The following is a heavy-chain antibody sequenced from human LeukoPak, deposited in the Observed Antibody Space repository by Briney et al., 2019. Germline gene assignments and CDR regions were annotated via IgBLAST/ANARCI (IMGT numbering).Heavy chain of an antibody. Sequence: GGSLRLSCEASGFTFSSYAMSWVRQAPGKGLEWVSGIIDSGDITYYANSVKGRFTISRDNSKNTLYLQMNSLRAEDTALYYCARSGVRLGELSSWGIDYWGQGTLVTVSS. D-gene: IGHD3-16*02. CDR3: ARSGVRLGELSSWGIDY. V-gene: IGHV3-23*01. CDR2: IIDSGDIT. CDR1: GFTFSSYA. J-gene: IGHJ4*02.